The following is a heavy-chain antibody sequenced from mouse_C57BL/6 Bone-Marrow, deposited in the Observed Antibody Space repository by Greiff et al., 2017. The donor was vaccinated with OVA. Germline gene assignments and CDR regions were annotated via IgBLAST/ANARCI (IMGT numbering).Heavy chain of an antibody. Sequence: VKLMESGAELMKPGASVKLSCKATGYTFTGYWIEWVKQRPGHGLEWIGEILPGSGSTNYNEKFKGKATFTADTSSNTDYLQISSLPTEDAAIYYGASPRGLYYDYGGDGGQGTTLTVSS. D-gene: IGHD2-4*01. V-gene: IGHV1-9*01. CDR3: ASPRGLYYDYGGD. J-gene: IGHJ2*01. CDR1: GYTFTGYW. CDR2: ILPGSGST.